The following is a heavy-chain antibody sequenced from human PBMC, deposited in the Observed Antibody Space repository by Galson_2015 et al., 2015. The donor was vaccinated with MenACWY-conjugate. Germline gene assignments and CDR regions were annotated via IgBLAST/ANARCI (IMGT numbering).Heavy chain of an antibody. CDR1: GFTFSSYI. CDR3: AKREAYYYGSGNYKDSYYFDY. J-gene: IGHJ4*02. Sequence: SLRLSCAASGFTFSSYIMSWVRQAPGKGLEWVSGISRSGDSPYYADSVKGRVTISRDNSKNTLYLQMNSLRGEDTAVYYCAKREAYYYGSGNYKDSYYFDYWGQGTLVTVSS. CDR2: ISRSGDSP. D-gene: IGHD3-10*01. V-gene: IGHV3-23*01.